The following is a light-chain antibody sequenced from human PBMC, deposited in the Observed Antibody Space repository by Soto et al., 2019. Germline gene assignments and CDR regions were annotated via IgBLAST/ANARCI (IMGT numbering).Light chain of an antibody. J-gene: IGLJ2*01. CDR1: VIGSIS. CDR3: QVWDSSSDHVI. Sequence: SYELTQPPSVSVAPGQTASITCGGNVIGSISVHWYQQKPGQAPVLVVFDDRDRPSGIPERFSGSNSRNTATLTISRVEAGDEADYYCQVWDSSSDHVIFGGGTKLTV. V-gene: IGLV3-21*02. CDR2: DDR.